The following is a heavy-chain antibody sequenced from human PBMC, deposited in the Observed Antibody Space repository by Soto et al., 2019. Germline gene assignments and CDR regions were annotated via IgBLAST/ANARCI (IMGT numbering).Heavy chain of an antibody. CDR1: GGSISSGDYY. CDR2: IYDSGST. J-gene: IGHJ4*02. CDR3: ARHLPGRVSGQDY. Sequence: SETLSLTCTVSGGSISSGDYYWSWIRQPPGKGLEWIGHIYDSGSTYYNPSLKSRVTISVDTSKSQLSLKLSSVTAADTAVYYCARHLPGRVSGQDYWGPGSQVTVSS. V-gene: IGHV4-30-4*01. D-gene: IGHD2-15*01.